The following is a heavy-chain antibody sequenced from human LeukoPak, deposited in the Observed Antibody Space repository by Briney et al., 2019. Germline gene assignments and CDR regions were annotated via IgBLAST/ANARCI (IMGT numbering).Heavy chain of an antibody. V-gene: IGHV3-9*01. CDR1: GFTFDDYA. D-gene: IGHD4-17*01. J-gene: IGHJ4*02. Sequence: GGSLRLSCAASGFTFDDYAMHWVRQAPGKGPEWVSGISWNSGSIGYADSVKGRFTISRDNAKNSLYLQMNSLRAEDTALYYCAKSTVTTIRSVPQYYFDYWGQGTLVTVSS. CDR2: ISWNSGSI. CDR3: AKSTVTTIRSVPQYYFDY.